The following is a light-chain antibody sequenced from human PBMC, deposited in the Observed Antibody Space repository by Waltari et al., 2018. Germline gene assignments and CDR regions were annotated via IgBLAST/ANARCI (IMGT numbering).Light chain of an antibody. CDR3: CSYAGSSTWV. J-gene: IGLJ3*02. CDR2: DVS. CDR1: SSDVGGYNS. Sequence: SALTQPASVSGSPGQSITISCPGNSSDVGGYNSVSWYQQHPGKAPKLMIYDVSERPSGVSNRFSGSKSGNTASLTISGLQAEDEADYYCCSYAGSSTWVFGGGTKLTVL. V-gene: IGLV2-23*02.